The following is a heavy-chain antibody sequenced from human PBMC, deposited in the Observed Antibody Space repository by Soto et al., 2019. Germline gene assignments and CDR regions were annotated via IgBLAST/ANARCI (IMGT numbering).Heavy chain of an antibody. J-gene: IGHJ4*02. D-gene: IGHD3-10*01. V-gene: IGHV4-4*02. CDR2: IYHSGST. Sequence: PSETLSLTCAVSSDSISNGHWWSWVRQPPGKGLEWIGEIYHSGSTNYTPSLKSRITISVDKSKNQFSLKLSSVTAADTAVYYCAGLRGSGTNYFFDYWGQGTLVTVSS. CDR3: AGLRGSGTNYFFDY. CDR1: SDSISNGHW.